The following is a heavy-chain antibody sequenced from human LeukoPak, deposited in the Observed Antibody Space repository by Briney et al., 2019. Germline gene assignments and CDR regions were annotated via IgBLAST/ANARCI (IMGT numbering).Heavy chain of an antibody. D-gene: IGHD4-17*01. CDR3: GRGNGDYGGVDY. V-gene: IGHV3-11*04. Sequence: GGSLRLSCAASGFTFSDYYMSWIRQAPGKGLEWVSYISSSGSTIYYADSAQGRFTISRDNGQNSVWLQMNNLRAEDTAVYHCGRGNGDYGGVDYWGQGTLVTVSS. CDR1: GFTFSDYY. CDR2: ISSSGSTI. J-gene: IGHJ4*02.